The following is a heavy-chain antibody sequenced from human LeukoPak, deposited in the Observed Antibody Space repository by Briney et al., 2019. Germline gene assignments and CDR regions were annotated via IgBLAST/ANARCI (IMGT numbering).Heavy chain of an antibody. CDR1: GFTFDDYG. CDR3: AKGLNFGAFDI. Sequence: PGGSLRLSCAASGFTFDDYGMHWVRQAPGKGLEWVSGISWNSDSIGYADSVKGRLTISRDNAKNSVYLQMNSLRAEDTALYYCAKGLNFGAFDIWGQGTMVTVSS. J-gene: IGHJ3*02. D-gene: IGHD1-7*01. V-gene: IGHV3-9*01. CDR2: ISWNSDSI.